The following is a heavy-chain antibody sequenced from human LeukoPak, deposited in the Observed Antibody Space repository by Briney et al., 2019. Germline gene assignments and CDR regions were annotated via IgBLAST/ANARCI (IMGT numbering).Heavy chain of an antibody. D-gene: IGHD2-21*01. J-gene: IGHJ1*01. CDR2: INPSGGST. Sequence: ASVKVSCKASGYTFINYYMHWVRQAPGQGLEWMGIINPSGGSTSYAQKFQGRVTMTRDTSTSTVYMELSSLRSEDTAVYYCARDERTSMLWWWGQGTLVTVSS. CDR3: ARDERTSMLWW. V-gene: IGHV1-46*01. CDR1: GYTFINYY.